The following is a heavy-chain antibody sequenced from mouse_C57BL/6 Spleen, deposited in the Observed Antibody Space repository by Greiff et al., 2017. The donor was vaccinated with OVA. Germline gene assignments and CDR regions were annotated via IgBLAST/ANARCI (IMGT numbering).Heavy chain of an antibody. CDR3: ARSVVATRYFDY. D-gene: IGHD1-1*01. Sequence: QVQLQQPGAELVKPGASVKLSCKASGYTFTSYWMQWVKQRPGQGLEWIGEIDPSDSYTNYNQKFKGKATLTVDTSSSTAYMQLSSLTSEDSAVYYCARSVVATRYFDYWGQGTTLTVSS. J-gene: IGHJ2*01. CDR1: GYTFTSYW. V-gene: IGHV1-50*01. CDR2: IDPSDSYT.